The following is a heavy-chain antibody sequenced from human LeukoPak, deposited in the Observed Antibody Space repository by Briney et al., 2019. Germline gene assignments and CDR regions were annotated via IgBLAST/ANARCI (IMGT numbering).Heavy chain of an antibody. CDR2: ISWNSGSI. J-gene: IGHJ4*02. Sequence: GRSLRLSCAASGFTFDDYAMHWVRQAPGKGLEWVSGISWNSGSIGYADSVKGRFTISRDNAKNSLYLQMNSLRAEDTALYYCAKAPSLVGAIDYWGQGTLVTVSS. CDR1: GFTFDDYA. CDR3: AKAPSLVGAIDY. V-gene: IGHV3-9*01. D-gene: IGHD1-26*01.